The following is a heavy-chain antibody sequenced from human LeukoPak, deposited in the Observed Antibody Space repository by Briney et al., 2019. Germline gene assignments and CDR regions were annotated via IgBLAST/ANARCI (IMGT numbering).Heavy chain of an antibody. D-gene: IGHD3-22*01. CDR1: GYSFTSYW. CDR3: ARMHYDSSGYYSLDY. Sequence: GESLKISCKGSGYSFTSYWIGWVRQMPGKGLEWMGIIYPGDSDTRYSPSFQGQVTISADKSISTAYLQWSSLKASDTATYYCARMHYDSSGYYSLDYWGQGTLVTVSS. V-gene: IGHV5-51*01. J-gene: IGHJ4*02. CDR2: IYPGDSDT.